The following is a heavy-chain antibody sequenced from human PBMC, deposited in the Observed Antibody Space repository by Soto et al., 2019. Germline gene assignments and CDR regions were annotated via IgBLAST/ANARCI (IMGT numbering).Heavy chain of an antibody. Sequence: QVQLQESGPGLVKPSQTLSLTCTVSGGAFSSGGYYWSWIRQHPGKGLEWIGYIYYSGNTYSNPSLKSRITISLDTSKNQFSLKLRSVTAADTAVYYCAKSDYGDAFDIWGQGTMVTVSS. CDR1: GGAFSSGGYY. D-gene: IGHD4-17*01. J-gene: IGHJ3*02. CDR2: IYYSGNT. V-gene: IGHV4-31*03. CDR3: AKSDYGDAFDI.